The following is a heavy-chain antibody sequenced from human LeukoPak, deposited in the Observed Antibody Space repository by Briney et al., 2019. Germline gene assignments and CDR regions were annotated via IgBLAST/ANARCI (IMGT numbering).Heavy chain of an antibody. J-gene: IGHJ4*02. CDR2: IWSDGSNK. V-gene: IGHV3-33*01. Sequence: PGGSLRLSCAASGFTFSTYGMHWVRQAPGKGLEWVAVIWSDGSNKYYADSVKGRFTISRDNSKNTLYLQMNSLRAEDTAVYYCARAKPLVDTAMDLLDYWGQGTLVTVSS. D-gene: IGHD5-18*01. CDR1: GFTFSTYG. CDR3: ARAKPLVDTAMDLLDY.